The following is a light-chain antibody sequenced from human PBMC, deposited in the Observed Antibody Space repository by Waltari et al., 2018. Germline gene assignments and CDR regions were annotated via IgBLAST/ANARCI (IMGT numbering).Light chain of an antibody. CDR2: GAS. CDR1: QSVSSN. CDR3: QQYNNWPYT. Sequence: EIVMTQSPATLSVSPGARATLSCRPSQSVSSNLAWYQQKPGQAPRLLIYGASTRATGIPARFSGSGSGTEFTLTISSLQSEDFAVYYCQQYNNWPYTFGQGTKLEIK. V-gene: IGKV3-15*01. J-gene: IGKJ2*01.